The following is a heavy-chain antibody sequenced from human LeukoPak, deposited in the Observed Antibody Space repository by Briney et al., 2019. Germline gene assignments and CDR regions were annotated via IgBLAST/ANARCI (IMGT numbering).Heavy chain of an antibody. D-gene: IGHD3-16*01. J-gene: IGHJ4*02. V-gene: IGHV3-30*18. CDR3: AKDQGDDYVWGSYIDY. CDR1: GFTFSSYG. Sequence: QTGGSLRLSCAASGFTFSSYGMHWVRQAPGKGLEWVAVISYDGSNKYYADSVKGRFTISRDNSKNTLYLQMNSLRAEDTAVYYCAKDQGDDYVWGSYIDYWGQGTLVTVSS. CDR2: ISYDGSNK.